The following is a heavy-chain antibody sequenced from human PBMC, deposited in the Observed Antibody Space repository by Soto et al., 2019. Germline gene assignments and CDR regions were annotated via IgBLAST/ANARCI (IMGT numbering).Heavy chain of an antibody. Sequence: EVQLLESGGGLVQPGGSLRLSCAAPGFTFSTYAMNWVRQAPGNGLEWVSAISGSGGSIHYADSVKGRFTISRDNSKNTLYLQMNSLRDEDTAVYHCVKGYWKGDVWGQGTTVTVSS. J-gene: IGHJ6*02. D-gene: IGHD1-1*01. CDR2: ISGSGGSI. V-gene: IGHV3-23*01. CDR1: GFTFSTYA. CDR3: VKGYWKGDV.